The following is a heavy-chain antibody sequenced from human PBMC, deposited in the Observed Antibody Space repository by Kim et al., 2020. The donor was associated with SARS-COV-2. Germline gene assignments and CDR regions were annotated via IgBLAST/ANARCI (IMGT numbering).Heavy chain of an antibody. D-gene: IGHD6-13*01. Sequence: GGSLRLSCAASGFTFSSYGMHWVRQAPGKGLEWVAVISYDGSNKYYADSVKGRFTISRDNSKNTLYLQMNSLRAEDTAVYYCAKDREAGFDYWGQGTLVTVSS. J-gene: IGHJ4*02. CDR2: ISYDGSNK. CDR1: GFTFSSYG. CDR3: AKDREAGFDY. V-gene: IGHV3-30*18.